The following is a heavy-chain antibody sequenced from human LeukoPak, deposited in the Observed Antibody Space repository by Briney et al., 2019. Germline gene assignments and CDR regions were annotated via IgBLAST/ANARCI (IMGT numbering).Heavy chain of an antibody. D-gene: IGHD5-18*01. Sequence: SETLSLSCSVSGASISSGSNYWGWIRQPPGKTLQWIGSIYSSGSTYYNPSLKSRVIIIIDTPKNHFSLTLSSVTAADTAVYYCARDRVDTAMYDAFDIWGQGTMVTVSS. CDR1: GASISSGSNY. CDR3: ARDRVDTAMYDAFDI. V-gene: IGHV4-39*07. CDR2: IYSSGST. J-gene: IGHJ3*02.